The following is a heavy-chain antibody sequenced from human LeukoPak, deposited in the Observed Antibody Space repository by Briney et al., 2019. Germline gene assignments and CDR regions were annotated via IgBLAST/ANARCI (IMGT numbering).Heavy chain of an antibody. V-gene: IGHV1-18*01. D-gene: IGHD3-3*01. CDR2: ISAYNGNR. CDR3: AKAGDDFWSAV. J-gene: IGHJ4*02. CDR1: GYTFISYG. Sequence: SVKVSCKASGYTFISYGISWVRQAPGQGLEWMGWISAYNGNRNYAQKFQGRVTMTTDTSTSTAYMELRSLRSDDTALYYCAKAGDDFWSAVWGQGTLVTVSS.